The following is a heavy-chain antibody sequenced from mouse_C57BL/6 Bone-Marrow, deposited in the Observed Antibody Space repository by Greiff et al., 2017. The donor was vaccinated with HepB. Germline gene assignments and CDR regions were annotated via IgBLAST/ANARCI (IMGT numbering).Heavy chain of an antibody. CDR2: IWTGGGT. J-gene: IGHJ1*03. Sequence: VQLVESGPGLVAPSQSLSITCTVSGFSLTSYAISWVRQPPGKGLEWLGVIWTGGGTNYNSALKSRLSISKDNSKSQVFLKMNSLQTDDTARYYCARNHYYGSSGYFDVWGTGTTVTVSS. CDR1: GFSLTSYA. D-gene: IGHD1-1*01. CDR3: ARNHYYGSSGYFDV. V-gene: IGHV2-9-1*01.